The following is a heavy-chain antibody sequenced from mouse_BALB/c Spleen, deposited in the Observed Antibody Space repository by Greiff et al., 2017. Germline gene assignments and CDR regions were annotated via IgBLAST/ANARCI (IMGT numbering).Heavy chain of an antibody. J-gene: IGHJ1*01. CDR1: GFTFSSYG. D-gene: IGHD1-2*01. CDR3: ARRRLPHWYFDV. V-gene: IGHV5-6*02. CDR2: ISSGGSYT. Sequence: EVKLEESGGDLVKPGGSLKLSCAASGFTFSSYGMSWVRQTPDKRLEWVATISSGGSYTYYPDSVKGRFTISRDNAKNTLYLQMSSLKSEDTAMYYCARRRLPHWYFDVWGAGTTVTVSS.